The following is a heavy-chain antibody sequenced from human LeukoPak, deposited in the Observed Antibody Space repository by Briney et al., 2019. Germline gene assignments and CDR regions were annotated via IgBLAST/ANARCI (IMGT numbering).Heavy chain of an antibody. D-gene: IGHD3-3*01. J-gene: IGHJ6*03. CDR3: AKEGGVLRFLEWILYYYYMDV. CDR1: GFTFSSYG. Sequence: PGGSLRLTCAASGFTFSSYGMHWVRQAPGKGLEWVAFIRYDGSNKYYADSVKGRFTISRDNSKDTLYLQMNSLRAEDTAVYYCAKEGGVLRFLEWILYYYYMDVWGKGTTVTVSS. V-gene: IGHV3-30*02. CDR2: IRYDGSNK.